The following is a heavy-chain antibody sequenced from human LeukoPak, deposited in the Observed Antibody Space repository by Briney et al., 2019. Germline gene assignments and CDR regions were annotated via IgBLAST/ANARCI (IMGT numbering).Heavy chain of an antibody. Sequence: SETLSLTCTVSGGSISSSSYYWGWIRQPPGKGLEWIGSIYYSGSTYYNPSLKSRVTISVDTSKNQFSLKLSSVTAADTAVYYCARLYYDFWSDHFDYWGQGTLVTVSS. CDR2: IYYSGST. J-gene: IGHJ4*02. CDR1: GGSISSSSYY. D-gene: IGHD3-3*01. CDR3: ARLYYDFWSDHFDY. V-gene: IGHV4-39*01.